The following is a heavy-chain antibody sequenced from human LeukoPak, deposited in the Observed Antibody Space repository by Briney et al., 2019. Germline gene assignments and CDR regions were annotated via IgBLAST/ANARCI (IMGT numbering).Heavy chain of an antibody. J-gene: IGHJ4*02. Sequence: ETLSLTCAVYGGSFSGYYWSWVRQAPGKGLEWVSFIYSDNTHYSDSVKGRFTISRDNSKNTLYLQMNSLRAEDTAVYYCARRAGAYSHPYDYWGQGTLVTVSS. V-gene: IGHV3-53*01. CDR2: IYSDNT. CDR1: GGSFSGYY. D-gene: IGHD4/OR15-4a*01. CDR3: ARRAGAYSHPYDY.